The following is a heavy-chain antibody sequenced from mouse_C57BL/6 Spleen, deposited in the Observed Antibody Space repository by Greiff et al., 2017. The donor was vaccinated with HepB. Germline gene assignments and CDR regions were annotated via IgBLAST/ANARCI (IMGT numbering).Heavy chain of an antibody. CDR2: IDPEDGDT. V-gene: IGHV14-1*01. CDR1: GFNIKDYY. J-gene: IGHJ3*01. D-gene: IGHD2-5*01. CDR3: TFSYYSNSWFAY. Sequence: EVQLQQSGAELVRPGASVKLSCTASGFNIKDYYMHWVKQRPEQGLEWIGRIDPEDGDTEYAPKFQGKATMTADTSSNTAYLQLSSLTSEDTAVYYCTFSYYSNSWFAYWGQGTLVTVSA.